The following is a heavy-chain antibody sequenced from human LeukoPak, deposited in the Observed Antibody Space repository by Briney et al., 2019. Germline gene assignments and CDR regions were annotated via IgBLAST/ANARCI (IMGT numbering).Heavy chain of an antibody. D-gene: IGHD5-18*01. Sequence: PSETLSLTCTVSGGSISSYYWSWIRQPPGKGLEWIGYIYYSGSTNYNPFLKSRVTISVDTSKNQFSLKLSSVTAADTAVYYCARGGYSYVHDAFDIWAKGQWSPSLQ. CDR1: GGSISSYY. V-gene: IGHV4-59*01. CDR3: ARGGYSYVHDAFDI. J-gene: IGHJ3*02. CDR2: IYYSGST.